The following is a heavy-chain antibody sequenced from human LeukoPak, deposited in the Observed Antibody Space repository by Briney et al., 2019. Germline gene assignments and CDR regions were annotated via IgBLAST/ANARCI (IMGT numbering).Heavy chain of an antibody. CDR2: ISPTGGST. Sequence: ASVKVSCKAFGYTFTNNWMHWVRQAPGQGPEWMGLISPTGGSTAYAQKFQGRVTLTRDMSTSTDYLELSSLRSEDTAVYYCARARGWPYYYYYYMDVWGKGTTVTVSS. V-gene: IGHV1-46*01. J-gene: IGHJ6*03. CDR3: ARARGWPYYYYYYMDV. D-gene: IGHD6-19*01. CDR1: GYTFTNNW.